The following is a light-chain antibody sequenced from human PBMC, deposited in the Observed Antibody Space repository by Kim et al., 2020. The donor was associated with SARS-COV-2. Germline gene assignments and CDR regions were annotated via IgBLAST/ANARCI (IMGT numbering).Light chain of an antibody. CDR2: SNK. CDR3: AAWDGSLNGYV. Sequence: GQSVTISCSGSSSNIGSKIVNWYQQLPGTAPKLLIYSNKQRPSGVPDRFSGSKSGTSGSLAISGLQSEDEADYYCAAWDGSLNGYVFGTGTKVTVL. J-gene: IGLJ1*01. CDR1: SSNIGSKI. V-gene: IGLV1-44*01.